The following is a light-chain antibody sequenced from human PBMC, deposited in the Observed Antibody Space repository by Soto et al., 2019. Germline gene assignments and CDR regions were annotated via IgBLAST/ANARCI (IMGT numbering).Light chain of an antibody. Sequence: NELTQSPGTLSLSPGERATLSCRASRSVTSNFVAWYQQKPGQAPRLLVYGASTRAIDIPERFSGSGSGTAVSLTINRLEPEDFAVYFCQQYGSSPRWTFGQGTKVEIK. J-gene: IGKJ2*02. CDR2: GAS. V-gene: IGKV3-20*01. CDR1: RSVTSNF. CDR3: QQYGSSPRWT.